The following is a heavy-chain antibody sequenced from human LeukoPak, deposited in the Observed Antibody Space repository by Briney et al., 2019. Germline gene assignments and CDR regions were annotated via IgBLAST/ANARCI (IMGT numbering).Heavy chain of an antibody. CDR2: INPNSGGT. D-gene: IGHD2-2*01. CDR1: GYTFTAYY. V-gene: IGHV1-2*02. CDR3: ARDGVWYQLLYWFDP. Sequence: ASVKVSCKASGYTFTAYYMHWVRQAPGQGLERMGWINPNSGGTDYAQKFQGRVTMTRDTSISTVYMELSRLRSDDTAVYYCARDGVWYQLLYWFDPWGQGTLVTVSS. J-gene: IGHJ5*02.